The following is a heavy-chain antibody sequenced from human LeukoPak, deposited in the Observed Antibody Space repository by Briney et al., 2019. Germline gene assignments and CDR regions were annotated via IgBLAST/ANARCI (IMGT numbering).Heavy chain of an antibody. V-gene: IGHV1-24*01. CDR2: FDPEDGET. CDR1: GYTLTELS. CDR3: ATVGATTGYYFDY. D-gene: IGHD1-26*01. J-gene: IGHJ4*02. Sequence: ASVKVSCKVSGYTLTELSMHWVRQAPGKGLEWMGGFDPEDGETIYAQKFQGRVTMTEDTSTDTAYMELSSLRSKDTAVYYCATVGATTGYYFDYWGQGTLVTVSS.